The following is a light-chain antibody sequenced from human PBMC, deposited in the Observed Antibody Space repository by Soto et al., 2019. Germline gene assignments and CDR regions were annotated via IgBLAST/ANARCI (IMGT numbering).Light chain of an antibody. V-gene: IGLV2-14*01. CDR1: SSDVGLYDY. CDR3: SSYTTASAYV. CDR2: AVS. Sequence: QSVLAQPASVSGSPEQSITISCTGTSSDVGLYDYVSWYQQHPDKAPQLMRYAVSNQPSGISKRLPTSKSGNKASLFISGLQAVDEADYYWSSYTTASAYVFGSGTKV. J-gene: IGLJ1*01.